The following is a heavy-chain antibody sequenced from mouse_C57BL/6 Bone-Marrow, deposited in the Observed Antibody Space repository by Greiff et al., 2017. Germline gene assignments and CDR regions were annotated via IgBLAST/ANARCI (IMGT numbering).Heavy chain of an antibody. D-gene: IGHD2-5*01. CDR2: LDPENGDP. CDR1: GFNIKDDY. J-gene: IGHJ3*01. Sequence: VQLKESGAELVRPGASVKLSCTASGFNIKDDYMHWVKQRPEQGLEWIGWLDPENGDPEYASKFQGKATITADTASNTAYLPLSSLTSEDTAVYYCTTPYYSNPFAYWGQGTLVTVSA. V-gene: IGHV14-4*01. CDR3: TTPYYSNPFAY.